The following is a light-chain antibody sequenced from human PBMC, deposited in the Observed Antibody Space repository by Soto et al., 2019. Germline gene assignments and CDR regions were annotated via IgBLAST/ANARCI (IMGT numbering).Light chain of an antibody. CDR1: QSISSW. V-gene: IGKV1-5*01. CDR2: DAS. CDR3: QQYDSYSVT. Sequence: DIQMTQSPSTLSASVGDRVTITCRASQSISSWLAWYQQKPGKAPKLLIYDASSLESGVPSRFSGSGSGTELALTISSLQADDFATYYCQQYDSYSVTFGQGTKLEIK. J-gene: IGKJ2*01.